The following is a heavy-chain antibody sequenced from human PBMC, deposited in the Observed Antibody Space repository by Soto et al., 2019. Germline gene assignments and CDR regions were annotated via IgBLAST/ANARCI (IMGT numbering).Heavy chain of an antibody. CDR1: GYTFTDYY. V-gene: IGHV1-2*02. J-gene: IGHJ4*02. CDR3: ARDVVGSDYFDY. Sequence: ASVKVSCKASGYTFTDYYMHWVRQAPGQGLEWMGWINPKTGGTNYVQKFQGRVTMTRDTSITTAYMELSRLRSDDTAAYYCARDVVGSDYFDYWGQGTLVTVS. D-gene: IGHD1-26*01. CDR2: INPKTGGT.